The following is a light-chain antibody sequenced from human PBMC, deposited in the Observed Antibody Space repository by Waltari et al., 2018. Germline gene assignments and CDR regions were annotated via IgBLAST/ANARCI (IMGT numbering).Light chain of an antibody. J-gene: IGLJ1*01. CDR1: NIGTYS. CDR2: YDR. Sequence: SSVVTQPPSVSVAPGETATITCGGDNIGTYSVHWYQQKEGQAPALVIFYDRDRPSGIPVRSSGSTSGNTATLTISRVEAGDEARYYCHVWHPHVDPGVFGTGTEVTVL. V-gene: IGLV3-21*04. CDR3: HVWHPHVDPGV.